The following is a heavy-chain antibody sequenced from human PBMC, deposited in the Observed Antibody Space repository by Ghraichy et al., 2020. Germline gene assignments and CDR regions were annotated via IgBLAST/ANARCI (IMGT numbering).Heavy chain of an antibody. D-gene: IGHD5-24*01. CDR1: GFTFSDFA. V-gene: IGHV3-23*01. J-gene: IGHJ4*02. CDR2: ITNSGDNT. Sequence: GESLNISCAASGFTFSDFAMAWVRQIPEKGLEYVSIITNSGDNTFDVESVRGRFTTSRDNSRNLFFLQMTGLRTEDTATYYCARGTERWCNAAICYPLDHWGQGAVVTVSS. CDR3: ARGTERWCNAAICYPLDH.